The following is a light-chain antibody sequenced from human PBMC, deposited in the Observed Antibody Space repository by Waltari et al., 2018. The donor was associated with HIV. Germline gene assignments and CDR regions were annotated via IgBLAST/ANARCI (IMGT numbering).Light chain of an antibody. CDR1: QSVSSN. Sequence: EIVMTQSPATLSVSPGERATLSCRASQSVSSNLAWYQQKPGQAPRLRIYGASNRATGIPARFSGSVSGTEFTLTISSRQSEDFAVYYCQQYNNWPALTFGGGTKVEIK. V-gene: IGKV3-15*01. CDR2: GAS. CDR3: QQYNNWPALT. J-gene: IGKJ4*01.